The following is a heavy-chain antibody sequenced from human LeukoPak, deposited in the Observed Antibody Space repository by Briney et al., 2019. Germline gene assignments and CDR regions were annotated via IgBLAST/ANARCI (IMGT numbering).Heavy chain of an antibody. CDR1: GFTFSRYS. Sequence: GRSLRLSCAASGFTFSRYSMNWVRQAPGKGLEWVSSISISSNYIYYSDSVKGRFTISRDSAKNSLYLQVNSLRAEDTAVYYCARGSRFGVVERDAFDIWGLGTMVTVSS. D-gene: IGHD3-3*01. CDR3: ARGSRFGVVERDAFDI. V-gene: IGHV3-21*01. CDR2: ISISSNYI. J-gene: IGHJ3*02.